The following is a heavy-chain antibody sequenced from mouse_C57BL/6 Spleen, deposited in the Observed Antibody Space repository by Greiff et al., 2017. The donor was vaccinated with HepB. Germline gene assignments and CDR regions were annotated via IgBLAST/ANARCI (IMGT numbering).Heavy chain of an antibody. J-gene: IGHJ3*01. CDR3: ARTHGSSYASCAY. D-gene: IGHD1-1*01. V-gene: IGHV5-17*01. CDR2: ISSGSSTI. CDR1: GFTFSDYG. Sequence: EVKLVESGGGLVKPGGSLKLSCAASGFTFSDYGMHWVRQAPEKGLEWVAYISSGSSTIYYADTVKGRYTISRDNAKNTLFVQMTSLRSEDTAMYYCARTHGSSYASCAYRGPGTRVTVYA.